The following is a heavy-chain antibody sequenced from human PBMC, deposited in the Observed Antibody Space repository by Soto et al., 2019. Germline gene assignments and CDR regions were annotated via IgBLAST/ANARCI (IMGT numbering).Heavy chain of an antibody. CDR2: IKQDGSEK. Sequence: EVQLVESGGGMVQPGGSLRLSCAASGFTFSSYWMSWVRQAPGKGLEWVANIKQDGSEKYYMDSVKGRFTISRDNAKNSLYLQMNILRAEDTAVYYCARDYMLRVVVAPYDYWGQGTLVTVSS. CDR1: GFTFSSYW. J-gene: IGHJ4*02. V-gene: IGHV3-7*03. D-gene: IGHD2-15*01. CDR3: ARDYMLRVVVAPYDY.